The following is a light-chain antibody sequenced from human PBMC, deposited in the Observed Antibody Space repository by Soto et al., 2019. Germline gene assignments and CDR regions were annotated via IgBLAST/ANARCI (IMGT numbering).Light chain of an antibody. V-gene: IGKV1-5*03. J-gene: IGKJ1*01. CDR1: QSISSY. CDR2: KAS. CDR3: QQYNSYSWT. Sequence: DIHITQSPSSLSASVGDRVTITCRASQSISSYLNWYQQKPGKAPKLLIYKASTLKSGVPSRFSGSGSGTEFTLTISSVQPDDIATYSCQQYNSYSWTFGQGTKVDI.